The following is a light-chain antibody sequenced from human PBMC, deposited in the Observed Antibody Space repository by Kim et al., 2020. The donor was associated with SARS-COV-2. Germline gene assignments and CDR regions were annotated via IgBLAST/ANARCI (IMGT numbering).Light chain of an antibody. CDR2: LNSDGSH. CDR1: SGHSSYA. V-gene: IGLV4-69*01. J-gene: IGLJ2*01. Sequence: QLVLTQSPSASASLGASVKLTCTLSSGHSSYAIAWHQQQPEKGPRYLMKLNSDGSHSKGDGIPDRFSGSSSGAERYLTISSLQSEDEADYYCQTWGTGTVVVGGGTQLTVL. CDR3: QTWGTGTVV.